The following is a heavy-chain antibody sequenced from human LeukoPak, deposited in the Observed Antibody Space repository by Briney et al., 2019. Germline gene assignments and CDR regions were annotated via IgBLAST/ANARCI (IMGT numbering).Heavy chain of an antibody. CDR3: ARGGGGLTDY. V-gene: IGHV1-2*02. Sequence: ASVKVSCKASGYTFTSYGISWVRQAPGQGLEWMGWINPNSGGTNYAQKFQGRVTMTRDTSISTAYMELSRLRSDDTAVYYCARGGGGLTDYWGQGTLVTVSS. J-gene: IGHJ4*02. CDR2: INPNSGGT. CDR1: GYTFTSYG. D-gene: IGHD2-15*01.